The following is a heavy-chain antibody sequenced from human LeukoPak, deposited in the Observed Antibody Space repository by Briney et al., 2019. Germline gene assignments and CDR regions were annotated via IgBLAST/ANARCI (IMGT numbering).Heavy chain of an antibody. Sequence: SETLSLTCTVSGGSISSGDNYWSWIRQPPGKGLEWIGYIYYSGSTYYNPSLKSRVTISVDTSKNQFSLKLSSVTAADTAVYYCARCSVDFQGLFDYWGQGTLVTVSS. D-gene: IGHD4-23*01. V-gene: IGHV4-30-4*08. CDR2: IYYSGST. CDR1: GGSISSGDNY. J-gene: IGHJ4*02. CDR3: ARCSVDFQGLFDY.